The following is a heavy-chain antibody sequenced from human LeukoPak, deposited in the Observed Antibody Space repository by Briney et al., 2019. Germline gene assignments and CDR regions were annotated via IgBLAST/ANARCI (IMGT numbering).Heavy chain of an antibody. CDR2: IIPIPGIA. D-gene: IGHD1-26*01. CDR1: GGTFSSYA. CDR3: AREMVGATYYFDY. Sequence: SVKVSCKASGGTFSSYAISWVRQAPGQGLEWMGRIIPIPGIANYAQKFQGRVTITADKSTSTAYMELSSLRSEDTAVYYCAREMVGATYYFDYWGQGTLVTVSS. V-gene: IGHV1-69*04. J-gene: IGHJ4*02.